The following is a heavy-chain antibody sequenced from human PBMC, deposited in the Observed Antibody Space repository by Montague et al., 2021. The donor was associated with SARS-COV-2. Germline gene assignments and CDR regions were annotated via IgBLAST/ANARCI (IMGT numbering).Heavy chain of an antibody. D-gene: IGHD4-23*01. J-gene: IGHJ4*02. V-gene: IGHV2-70*11. CDR1: GFSLSTSGMC. Sequence: PALVKPTQTLTLTCTFSGFSLSTSGMCVSWIRQPPGKALEWLARIDWDDDKYYSTSLKTRLTISKDTSKNQVVLTMANMDPVDTATYYCARTYYGGRPFDYWGQGTLVTASS. CDR2: IDWDDDK. CDR3: ARTYYGGRPFDY.